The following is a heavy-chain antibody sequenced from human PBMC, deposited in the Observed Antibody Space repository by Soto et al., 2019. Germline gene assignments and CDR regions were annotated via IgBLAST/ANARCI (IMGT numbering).Heavy chain of an antibody. V-gene: IGHV4-39*01. D-gene: IGHD4-4*01. J-gene: IGHJ4*02. CDR3: ASHDYNNLAQWIDS. CDR1: GGSISTRSYY. Sequence: SETLSLTCTVSGGSISTRSYYWGWIRHPPGKELEWIGSIYYSGSTYFNPSFRGRIALSVDTSNNQFSLTLSSVTAPDTAVYYCASHDYNNLAQWIDSWGQGKLVTVSS. CDR2: IYYSGST.